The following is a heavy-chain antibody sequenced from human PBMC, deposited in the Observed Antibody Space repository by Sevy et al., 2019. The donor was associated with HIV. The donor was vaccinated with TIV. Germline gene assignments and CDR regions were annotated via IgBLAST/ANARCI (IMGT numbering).Heavy chain of an antibody. D-gene: IGHD6-13*01. CDR1: GFTFSSYG. CDR2: IWYDGSNK. J-gene: IGHJ4*02. V-gene: IGHV3-33*01. CDR3: ARGPPRYSSSWDFDY. Sequence: GGSLRLSCAASGFTFSSYGMHWVRQAPGKGLEWVAVIWYDGSNKYYADSVKGRFTISRDNSKHTLYLQMNSLRAEDTAVYYCARGPPRYSSSWDFDYWGQGTLVTVSS.